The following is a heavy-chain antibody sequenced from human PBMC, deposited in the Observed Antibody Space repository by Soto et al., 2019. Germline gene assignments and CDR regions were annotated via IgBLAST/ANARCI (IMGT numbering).Heavy chain of an antibody. CDR1: GGSISTSNW. V-gene: IGHV4-4*02. CDR3: ARARATIAAAAIFDC. J-gene: IGHJ4*02. D-gene: IGHD6-13*01. CDR2: VYRTGST. Sequence: QVQLQESGPGLVKPSETLSLTCAVSGGSISTSNWWSWVRQPPGKGLEWIGEVYRTGSTNYNPSLESRLTISVDKSKNQFSLKLTSVTAADTAVYYCARARATIAAAAIFDCWGQGTLVTVSS.